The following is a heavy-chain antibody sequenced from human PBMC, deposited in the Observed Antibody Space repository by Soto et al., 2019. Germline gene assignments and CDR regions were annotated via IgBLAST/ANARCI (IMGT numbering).Heavy chain of an antibody. J-gene: IGHJ4*02. CDR2: IYWDDDM. D-gene: IGHD3-3*01. V-gene: IGHV2-5*02. CDR3: AHRVLRTVFGLVTTTAIYFDF. Sequence: QITLNESGPTQVKPRQTLTLTCTFSGFSLTTSGVGVGWIRQSPGKAPEWLALIYWDDDMRYSPSLKSRLTITKDTSKNQGVLTMVDLDPADTATYYCAHRVLRTVFGLVTTTAIYFDFWGQGTPVAVSS. CDR1: GFSLTTSGVG.